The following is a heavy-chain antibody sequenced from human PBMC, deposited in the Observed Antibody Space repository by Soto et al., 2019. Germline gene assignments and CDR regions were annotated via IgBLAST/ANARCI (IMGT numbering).Heavy chain of an antibody. CDR3: AKDKASSSPQMAGPDY. J-gene: IGHJ4*02. CDR2: ISYDGSNK. Sequence: LSLSCAASGFTFSSYGMHWVRQAPGKGLEWVAVISYDGSNKYYADSVKGRFTISRDNSKNTLYLQMNSLRAEDTAVYYCAKDKASSSPQMAGPDYWGQGTLVTVSS. CDR1: GFTFSSYG. D-gene: IGHD6-13*01. V-gene: IGHV3-30*18.